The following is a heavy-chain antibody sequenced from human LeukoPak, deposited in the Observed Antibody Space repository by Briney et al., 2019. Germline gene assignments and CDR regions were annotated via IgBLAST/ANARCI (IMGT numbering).Heavy chain of an antibody. CDR2: ISTYNGDT. CDR3: AKGRVVAGSKSLTYHWLDP. Sequence: ASVKVSCKASGYTFTKYGIGWVRQAPGQGLEWMGWISTYNGDTYYPQKVQGRVTMTRDTSISTAYMGLSRLRSDDTAVYYCAKGRVVAGSKSLTYHWLDPWGQGTLVTVSS. CDR1: GYTFTKYG. J-gene: IGHJ5*02. D-gene: IGHD6-19*01. V-gene: IGHV1-18*01.